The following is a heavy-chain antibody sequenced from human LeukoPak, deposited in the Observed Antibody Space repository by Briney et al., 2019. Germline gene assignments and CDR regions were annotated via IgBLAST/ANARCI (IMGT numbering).Heavy chain of an antibody. V-gene: IGHV3-23*01. CDR3: AKRDLSQFVPYYYYGTDV. J-gene: IGHJ6*02. D-gene: IGHD3-10*01. Sequence: GGSLGLSCAASGFTFSSYAMSWVRQAPGKGLEWVSAISGSGGSTYYADSVKGRFTISRDNSKNTLYLQMNSLRAEDTAVYYCAKRDLSQFVPYYYYGTDVWGQGTTVTVSS. CDR1: GFTFSSYA. CDR2: ISGSGGST.